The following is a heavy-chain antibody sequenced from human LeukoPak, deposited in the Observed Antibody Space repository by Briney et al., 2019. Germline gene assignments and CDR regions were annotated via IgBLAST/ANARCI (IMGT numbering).Heavy chain of an antibody. J-gene: IGHJ4*02. CDR2: IYPGDSET. D-gene: IGHD3-10*01. CDR1: GYSFTSYW. CDR3: ARDYRYYYDSGNLDYFDY. Sequence: GESLKISCKGSGYSFTSYWIGWVRQMPGKGLEWMGIIYPGDSETRYSPSFQGQVTISVDKSISTAYLQWSSLKASDTAMYYCARDYRYYYDSGNLDYFDYWGQGTLVTVSS. V-gene: IGHV5-51*01.